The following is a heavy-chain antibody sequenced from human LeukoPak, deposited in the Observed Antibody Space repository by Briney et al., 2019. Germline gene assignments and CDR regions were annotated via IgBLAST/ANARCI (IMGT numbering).Heavy chain of an antibody. CDR3: ARNPLGYCSGGSCYGVVAFDI. Sequence: PSETLSLTCAVYGGSFSGYYWSWIRQPPGKGLEWIGEINHSGSTNYNPSLKSRVTISVDTSKNQFSLKLSSVTAADTAVYYCARNPLGYCSGGSCYGVVAFDIWGQGTMVTVSS. CDR2: INHSGST. J-gene: IGHJ3*02. D-gene: IGHD2-15*01. V-gene: IGHV4-34*01. CDR1: GGSFSGYY.